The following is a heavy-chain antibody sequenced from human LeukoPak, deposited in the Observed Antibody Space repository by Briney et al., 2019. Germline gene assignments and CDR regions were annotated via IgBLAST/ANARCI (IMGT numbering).Heavy chain of an antibody. CDR3: ARVGDILTGDAFDI. CDR1: GYTFTGYY. CDR2: INTNTGDP. D-gene: IGHD3-9*01. V-gene: IGHV7-4-1*02. Sequence: ASVKVSCKTSGYTFTGYYMHWVRQAPGQGLEWMGWINTNTGDPTYAQGFTGRFVFSLDTSVSTAYLQISSLKAEDTAVYYCARVGDILTGDAFDIWGQGTMVTVSS. J-gene: IGHJ3*02.